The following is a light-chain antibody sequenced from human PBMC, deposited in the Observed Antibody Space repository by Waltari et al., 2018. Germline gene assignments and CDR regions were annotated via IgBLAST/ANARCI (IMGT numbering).Light chain of an antibody. CDR1: SEHSAYA. CDR2: IDGGGGH. CDR3: QTWDPDTVV. J-gene: IGLJ2*01. V-gene: IGLV4-69*01. Sequence: QLAVTQSPSASASLGASVKLTCTLSSEHSAYAIAWHQHQPEKGPRFLMKIDGGGGHTKWDGIPDRFSGFNSGAERYLTISSLQYEDEAAYYCQTWDPDTVVFGGGTKLTV.